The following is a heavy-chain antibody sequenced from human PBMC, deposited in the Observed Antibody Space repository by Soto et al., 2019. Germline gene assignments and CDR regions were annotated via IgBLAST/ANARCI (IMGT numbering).Heavy chain of an antibody. CDR3: ARQEYYYDSIGYFFHY. CDR2: IYYSGST. D-gene: IGHD3-22*01. J-gene: IGHJ4*02. Sequence: SETLSVTCTVSGGSISSSSYYWGWIRQPPGKGLEWIGSIYYSGSTYYNPSLKSRVTISVDTSKNQFSLKLSSVTAADTAVYYCARQEYYYDSIGYFFHYWGQGTLVTVS. V-gene: IGHV4-39*01. CDR1: GGSISSSSYY.